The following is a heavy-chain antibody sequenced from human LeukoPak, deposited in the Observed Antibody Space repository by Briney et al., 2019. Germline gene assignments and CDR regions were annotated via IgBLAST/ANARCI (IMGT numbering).Heavy chain of an antibody. J-gene: IGHJ6*03. CDR3: ARDKGTVATYYYYYMDV. V-gene: IGHV1-18*01. CDR1: GYTFTSHG. D-gene: IGHD6-19*01. Sequence: ASVKVSCKASGYTFTSHGISWVRQAPGQGLEWMGWISAHNGNTNYGEKVQGRVTMTTDTSTSTAYMELRSLRSDDTAVYYCARDKGTVATYYYYYMDVWGKGTTVTVSS. CDR2: ISAHNGNT.